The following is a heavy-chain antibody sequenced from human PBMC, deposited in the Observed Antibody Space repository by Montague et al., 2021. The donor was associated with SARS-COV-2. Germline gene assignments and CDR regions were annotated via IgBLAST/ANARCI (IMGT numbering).Heavy chain of an antibody. CDR2: IDAVGNT. D-gene: IGHD2-15*01. V-gene: IGHV3-53*01. CDR3: ARDERRASKWSYGLDV. CDR1: GLTVGSNY. J-gene: IGHJ6*02. Sequence: SLRLSCAASGLTVGSNYLTWVRQAPGRGLEWVSFIDAVGNTYYADSVKGRFTVSRDNSKNTVYLQMNSLRVEDTAIYYCARDERRASKWSYGLDVWGPGTPVTVSS.